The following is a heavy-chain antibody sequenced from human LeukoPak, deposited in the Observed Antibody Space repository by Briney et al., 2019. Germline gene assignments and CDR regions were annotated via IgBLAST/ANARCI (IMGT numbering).Heavy chain of an antibody. V-gene: IGHV3-23*01. J-gene: IGHJ1*01. Sequence: PGGSLRLSCAASGFTFSSYAMSWVRQAPGKGLEWVSAISGSGGSTYYADSVKGRFTISRDNSKNTLYLQMNSLRAEDTAVYYCAKEESAWAIGDYGYFQHWGQGTLVTVSS. CDR1: GFTFSSYA. D-gene: IGHD4-17*01. CDR3: AKEESAWAIGDYGYFQH. CDR2: ISGSGGST.